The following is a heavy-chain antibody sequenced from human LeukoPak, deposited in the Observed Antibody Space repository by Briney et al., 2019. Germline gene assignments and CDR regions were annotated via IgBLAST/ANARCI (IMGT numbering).Heavy chain of an antibody. CDR2: VFHSGGT. J-gene: IGHJ4*02. D-gene: IGHD1-26*01. CDR1: GGSIGSSAYY. Sequence: NPSETLSLTCSVSGGSIGSSAYYWGWIRQAPGKGLEWIGNVFHSGGTYYNPSLQSRVTISIDTSKNQFSLKMTSMTATDTALYYCARSKSGSYHSPFDYWGQGTLLIVSS. CDR3: ARSKSGSYHSPFDY. V-gene: IGHV4-39*01.